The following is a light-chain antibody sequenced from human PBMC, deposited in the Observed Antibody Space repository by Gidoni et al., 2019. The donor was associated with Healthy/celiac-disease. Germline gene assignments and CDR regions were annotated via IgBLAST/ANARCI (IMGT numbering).Light chain of an antibody. CDR1: KLGDKY. CDR2: QDN. Sequence: SYEVTQPPSVSVSPGQTASINCSGDKLGDKYACWYQQKPGQSPVLVIYQDNKRPSGIPERFSGSNSGNTATLTISGTQAMDEADYYCQAWDSSTAMVFGGGTKLTVL. J-gene: IGLJ2*01. CDR3: QAWDSSTAMV. V-gene: IGLV3-1*01.